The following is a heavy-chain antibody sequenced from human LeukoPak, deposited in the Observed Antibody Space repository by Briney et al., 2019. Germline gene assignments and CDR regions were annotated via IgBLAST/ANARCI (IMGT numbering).Heavy chain of an antibody. CDR3: ASLHGSGRQTQGRGKNYYYYGMDV. J-gene: IGHJ6*02. Sequence: GGSLRLSCAASGFTFSSYSMNWVRQAPGKGLEWVSSISSSSSYIYYADSVKGRFTISRDNAKNSLYLQMNSLRAEDTAVYYCASLHGSGRQTQGRGKNYYYYGMDVWGQGTTVTVSS. CDR1: GFTFSSYS. D-gene: IGHD3-10*01. CDR2: ISSSSSYI. V-gene: IGHV3-21*01.